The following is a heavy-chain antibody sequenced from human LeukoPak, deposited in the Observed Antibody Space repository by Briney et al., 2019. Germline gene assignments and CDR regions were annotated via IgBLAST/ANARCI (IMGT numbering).Heavy chain of an antibody. CDR2: IRISAYGATT. Sequence: SLTLTSSGSGLTFYDFSWMRHGQVPGKGLEWVGFIRISAYGATTEYSAPVKDRFTISRDDSKSLVYLQMNTLKTEDPAVYYCAPHCLESHDIQFDYWGQGAILTVSS. CDR3: APHCLESHDIQFDY. V-gene: IGHV3-49*03. CDR1: GLTFYDFS. D-gene: IGHD1-1*01. J-gene: IGHJ4*02.